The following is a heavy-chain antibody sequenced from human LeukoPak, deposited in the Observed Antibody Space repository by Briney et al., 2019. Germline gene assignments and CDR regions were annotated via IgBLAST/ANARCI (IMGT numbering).Heavy chain of an antibody. V-gene: IGHV1-18*01. Sequence: GASVKVSCKASGYTFTSYGISWVRQAPGQGLEWMGWISAYNGNTNYAQKLQGRVTMTTDTSTSTAYMELRSLRSDDTAVYYCARDAHKKKVVVTAFPDYWGQGTLVTVSS. CDR1: GYTFTSYG. J-gene: IGHJ4*02. CDR3: ARDAHKKKVVVTAFPDY. CDR2: ISAYNGNT. D-gene: IGHD2-21*02.